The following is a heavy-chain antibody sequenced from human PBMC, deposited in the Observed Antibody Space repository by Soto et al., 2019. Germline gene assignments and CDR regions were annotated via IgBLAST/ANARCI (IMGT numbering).Heavy chain of an antibody. Sequence: QVQLVQSGAEVKKPGSSVKVSCKASGGSLSNYGISWVRQAPGQGLEWMGAIIPVFGTPNYAQKFQDRVTITADESTKTVYMEVRSLTSEDTAVNYCARGDATKIVVTTYYAMDVWGQGTKVTVSS. J-gene: IGHJ6*02. V-gene: IGHV1-69*12. CDR3: ARGDATKIVVTTYYAMDV. CDR2: IIPVFGTP. CDR1: GGSLSNYG. D-gene: IGHD3-22*01.